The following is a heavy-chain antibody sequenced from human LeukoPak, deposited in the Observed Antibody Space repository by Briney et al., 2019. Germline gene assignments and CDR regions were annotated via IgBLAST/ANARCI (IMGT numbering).Heavy chain of an antibody. CDR3: ARGGYPGTTSGYNWFDP. CDR2: MNPNSGNT. D-gene: IGHD1-7*01. Sequence: GASVKVSCKASGYTFSSYDINWVRQAPGQGLEWMGWMNPNSGNTGYAQKFQARVTITRNTSISTAYMELSTLRSEDTAVYYCARGGYPGTTSGYNWFDPWGQGTLVTVSS. V-gene: IGHV1-8*03. CDR1: GYTFSSYD. J-gene: IGHJ5*02.